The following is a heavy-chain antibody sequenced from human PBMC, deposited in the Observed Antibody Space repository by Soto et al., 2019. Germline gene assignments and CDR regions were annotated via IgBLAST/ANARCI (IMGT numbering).Heavy chain of an antibody. J-gene: IGHJ4*02. V-gene: IGHV4-39*01. CDR1: GGSISSSSYY. CDR3: AYSGSYYVGSPSPRDEYFDY. Sequence: SETLSLTCTVSGGSISSSSYYWGWIRQPPGKGLEWIGSIYYSGSTYYNPSLKSRVTISVDTSKNQFSLKLSSVTAADTAVYYCAYSGSYYVGSPSPRDEYFDYWGQGTLVTVSS. D-gene: IGHD1-26*01. CDR2: IYYSGST.